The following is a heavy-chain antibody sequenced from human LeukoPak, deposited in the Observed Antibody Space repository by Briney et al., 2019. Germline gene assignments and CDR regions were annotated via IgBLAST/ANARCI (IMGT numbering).Heavy chain of an antibody. D-gene: IGHD3-10*01. CDR3: ARDIYSGSGNLHWFDP. CDR2: IIPIFGAT. CDR1: GGTVSSYV. Sequence: SVKVSCKASGGTVSSYVISWVRQAPGQGLEWMGGIIPIFGATNYAQKFQGRDTITADESTSTAYMELSSLRSEDTAVYYCARDIYSGSGNLHWFDPWGQGTLVTVSS. V-gene: IGHV1-69*01. J-gene: IGHJ5*02.